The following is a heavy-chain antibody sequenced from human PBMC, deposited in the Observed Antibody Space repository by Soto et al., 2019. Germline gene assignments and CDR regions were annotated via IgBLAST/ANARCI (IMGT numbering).Heavy chain of an antibody. Sequence: GASVKVSCKASGYTFTGYYMHWVRQAPGQGLEWMGWINPNSGGTNYAQKFQGWVTMTRDTSISTAYMELSRLRSDDTAVYYCARSPMGYNCNYYYYYMDVRGKRTTVTVSS. V-gene: IGHV1-2*04. J-gene: IGHJ6*03. CDR3: ARSPMGYNCNYYYYYMDV. CDR2: INPNSGGT. CDR1: GYTFTGYY. D-gene: IGHD1-20*01.